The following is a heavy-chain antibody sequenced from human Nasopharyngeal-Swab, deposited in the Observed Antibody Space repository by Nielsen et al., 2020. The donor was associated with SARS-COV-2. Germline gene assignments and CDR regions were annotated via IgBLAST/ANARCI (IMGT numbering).Heavy chain of an antibody. CDR2: ISTSGTST. D-gene: IGHD3-10*01. CDR1: GFTFSDYY. J-gene: IGHJ6*02. CDR3: AREKGYQVLLDYYYHGLDV. V-gene: IGHV3-11*04. Sequence: GGSLRLSCVASGFTFSDYYMAWIRQAPGKGLEWVSYISTSGTSTDSADSVKGRFTISRDSANNLLYLHMNNLRDEDTAVYFCAREKGYQVLLDYYYHGLDVWGHGTAVTVSS.